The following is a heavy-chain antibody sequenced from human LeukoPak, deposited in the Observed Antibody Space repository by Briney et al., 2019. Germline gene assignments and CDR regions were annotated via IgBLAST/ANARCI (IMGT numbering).Heavy chain of an antibody. J-gene: IGHJ4*02. CDR1: GGSISSYY. V-gene: IGHV4-59*08. CDR3: ARSYYDSSGYVDY. Sequence: PSETLSLTCTASGGSISSYYWSWIRQPPGKGLEWIGYIYYSGSTNYNPSLKSRVTISVDTSKNQFSLKLSSVTAADTAVYYCARSYYDSSGYVDYWGQGTLVTVSS. D-gene: IGHD3-22*01. CDR2: IYYSGST.